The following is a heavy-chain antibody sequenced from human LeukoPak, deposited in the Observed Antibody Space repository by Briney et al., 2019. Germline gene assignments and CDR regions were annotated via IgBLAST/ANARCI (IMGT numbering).Heavy chain of an antibody. J-gene: IGHJ6*03. CDR1: GYSISSGYY. D-gene: IGHD6-6*01. V-gene: IGHV4-38-2*01. Sequence: SETLSLTCAVAGYSISSGYYWAWIRQPPGRGVEWIANIYHTGNTYYNPSLNSRDTMSVDTSKNQFSLRLSSVTAADTAVYYCARAGGSSSPYYYYYMDVWGKGTTVTVSS. CDR2: IYHTGNT. CDR3: ARAGGSSSPYYYYYMDV.